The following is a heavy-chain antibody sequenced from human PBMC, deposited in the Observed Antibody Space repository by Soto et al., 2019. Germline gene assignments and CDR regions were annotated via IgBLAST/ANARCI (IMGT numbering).Heavy chain of an antibody. CDR3: ARSVFP. V-gene: IGHV4-31*03. CDR1: VGSISSGGYY. CDR2: IYYIGST. J-gene: IGHJ5*02. Sequence: QVQLQESGPGLVKPSQTLSLTCTVSVGSISSGGYYWNWIRQHPGKGLEWIGYIYYIGSTYYNPYLKSRVTLSLDTSKNQFSLKLSSVTAAHTAVYYCARSVFPWGQGTLVTVSS.